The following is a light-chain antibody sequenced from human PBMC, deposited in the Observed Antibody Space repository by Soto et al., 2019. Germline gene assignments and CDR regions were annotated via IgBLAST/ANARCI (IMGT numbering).Light chain of an antibody. Sequence: DLQMTQSPSSLSASVGHRVTITCRASQSISSYLNWYQQKPGKAPKLLIYAASSLQSGVPSRFSGSGSGTDFTLTISSLQPEDFATYNCQQSYSTPLFTFGPGTKVDIK. J-gene: IGKJ3*01. CDR1: QSISSY. CDR3: QQSYSTPLFT. CDR2: AAS. V-gene: IGKV1-39*01.